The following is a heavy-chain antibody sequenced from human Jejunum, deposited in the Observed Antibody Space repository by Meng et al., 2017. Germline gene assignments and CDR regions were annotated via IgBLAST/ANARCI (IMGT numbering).Heavy chain of an antibody. Sequence: GESLKISCVGSGFTFRSYAMTWVRQAPGRGLEWVSVISGDGGTIHYADSVKGRFTISRDDSKNTVSLQMNSLRAEDTAVYYCAKTPRSTIFGVVIHYYFDYWGQGTLVTVSS. CDR3: AKTPRSTIFGVVIHYYFDY. CDR2: ISGDGGTI. J-gene: IGHJ4*02. D-gene: IGHD3-3*02. V-gene: IGHV3-23*01. CDR1: GFTFRSYA.